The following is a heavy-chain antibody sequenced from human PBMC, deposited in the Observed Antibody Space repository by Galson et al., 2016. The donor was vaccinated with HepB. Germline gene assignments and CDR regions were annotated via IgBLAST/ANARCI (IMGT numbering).Heavy chain of an antibody. CDR2: IIPIFHNV. CDR1: GVTFRSYI. D-gene: IGHD2-15*01. V-gene: IGHV1-69*13. CDR3: ATKPRYCSGENCYYSGMDV. Sequence: SVKVSCKASGVTFRSYIITWVRQAPGQGLEWMGGIIPIFHNVKSAQKFQGRVIITADASTSTAYMELSSLRPEDTAVYYCATKPRYCSGENCYYSGMDVWGQGTTVTVSS. J-gene: IGHJ6*02.